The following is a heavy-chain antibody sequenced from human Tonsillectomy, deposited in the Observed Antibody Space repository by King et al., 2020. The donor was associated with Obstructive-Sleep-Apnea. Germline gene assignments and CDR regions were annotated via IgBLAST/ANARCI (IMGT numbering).Heavy chain of an antibody. D-gene: IGHD3-22*01. CDR3: ARESRGYYDSSGYYKL. J-gene: IGHJ4*02. CDR2: IYYRVST. CDR1: GDSISSYY. Sequence: VQLQESGPGLVKPSETLSLTCTVSGDSISSYYWSWIRQPPGKGLEWIGYIYYRVSTNYNPSLKSRGTISVDTSKNQFSLNLSSVTAADTAVYYCARESRGYYDSSGYYKLWGQGTLVTVSS. V-gene: IGHV4-59*01.